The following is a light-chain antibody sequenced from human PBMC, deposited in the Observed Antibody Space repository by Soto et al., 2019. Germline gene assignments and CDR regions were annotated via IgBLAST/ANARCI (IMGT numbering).Light chain of an antibody. CDR3: ASYAGSDTVL. CDR2: EVN. J-gene: IGLJ2*01. CDR1: SSDVGAYNY. V-gene: IGLV2-8*01. Sequence: QSVLTQPPSASGSPGQSVTISCTGTSSDVGAYNYVSWYQQHPGKAPRLMMYEVNKRPSGVPDRFSGAKSGNTASLTVSGLQADDEADYYCASYAGSDTVLLGGGTKLTVL.